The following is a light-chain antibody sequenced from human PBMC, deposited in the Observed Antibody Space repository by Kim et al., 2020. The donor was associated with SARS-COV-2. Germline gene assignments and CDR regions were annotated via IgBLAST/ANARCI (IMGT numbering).Light chain of an antibody. CDR1: SSNIGNNY. Sequence: QSVLTQPPSVSAAPGQKVTIPCSGSSSNIGNNYVSWYQQLPGTAPKLLIYDNNKRPSGVPDRFSGSKSGTSASLGITGLQTGDEADYYCGTWDGSLSAGVFGGGTQLTVL. J-gene: IGLJ3*02. CDR3: GTWDGSLSAGV. CDR2: DNN. V-gene: IGLV1-51*01.